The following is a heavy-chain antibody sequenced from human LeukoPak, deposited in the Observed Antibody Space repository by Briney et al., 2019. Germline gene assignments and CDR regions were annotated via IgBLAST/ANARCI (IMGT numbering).Heavy chain of an antibody. CDR1: GFTFDDYG. V-gene: IGHV3-20*04. D-gene: IGHD3-10*01. Sequence: GGSLRLSCAASGFTFDDYGMSWVAQAPGKGLEGISGINWNGGSTGYADSLKGRFTISRDNAKNSLYLQMNSLRAEDTALYYCARGYGAGEDGDYWGQGTLVTVSS. CDR3: ARGYGAGEDGDY. J-gene: IGHJ4*02. CDR2: INWNGGST.